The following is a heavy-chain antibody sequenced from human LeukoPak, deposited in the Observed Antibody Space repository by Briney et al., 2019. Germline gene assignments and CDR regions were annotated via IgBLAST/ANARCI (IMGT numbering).Heavy chain of an antibody. D-gene: IGHD6-19*01. CDR3: AREKYNSVAGTFDY. CDR2: IIPIFGTA. V-gene: IGHV1-69*06. J-gene: IGHJ4*02. CDR1: GYTFTSYA. Sequence: SVKVSCKTSGYTFTSYAMNWVRQAPGQGLEWMGGIIPIFGTANYAQKFQGRVTITADKSTSTAYMELSSLRSEDTAVYYCAREKYNSVAGTFDYWGQGTLVTVSS.